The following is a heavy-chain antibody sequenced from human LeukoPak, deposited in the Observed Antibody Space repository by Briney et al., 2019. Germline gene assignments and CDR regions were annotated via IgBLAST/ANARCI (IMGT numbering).Heavy chain of an antibody. Sequence: ASVKVSCTVSGNTLTELSMHWVRQAPGKGLEWMGGFDLEDGDTIYAQKFQGRVTMTEDTSTDTAYMELSSLRSEDTAVYYCATGYYDSLWFDYWGQGTLVTVSS. CDR1: GNTLTELS. J-gene: IGHJ4*02. D-gene: IGHD3-3*01. CDR3: ATGYYDSLWFDY. V-gene: IGHV1-24*01. CDR2: FDLEDGDT.